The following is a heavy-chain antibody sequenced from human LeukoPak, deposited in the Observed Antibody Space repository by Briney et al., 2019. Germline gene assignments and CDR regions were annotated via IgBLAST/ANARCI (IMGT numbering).Heavy chain of an antibody. Sequence: SETLSLTCNVSGDSISSSSYYWDWIRQPPGKGLEWIGNMDYSGSTYYNPSLKSRVTISVDTSKNQFSLKLRSVTAADTAVYYCARHFYNYYCGMDVWGQGTTVTVSS. CDR2: MDYSGST. V-gene: IGHV4-39*01. J-gene: IGHJ6*02. CDR1: GDSISSSSYY. CDR3: ARHFYNYYCGMDV.